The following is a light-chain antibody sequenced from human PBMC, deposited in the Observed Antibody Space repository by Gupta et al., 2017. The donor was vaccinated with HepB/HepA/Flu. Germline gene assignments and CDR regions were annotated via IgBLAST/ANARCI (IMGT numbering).Light chain of an antibody. CDR3: SSYAGSNNVV. V-gene: IGLV2-8*01. CDR1: SSDVGGYNH. CDR2: EVN. J-gene: IGLJ2*01. Sequence: HSALTHPPSASGSPGPSVTISCTGTSSDVGGYNHVSWYQQHPGTAPKLMIFEVNQRPSGVPDRFSGSKSGNTASLTVSGLQADDEANYYCSSYAGSNNVVFGGGTKLTVL.